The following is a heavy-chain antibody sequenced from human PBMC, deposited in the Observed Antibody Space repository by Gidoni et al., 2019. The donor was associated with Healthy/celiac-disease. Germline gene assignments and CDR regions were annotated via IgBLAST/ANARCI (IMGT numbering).Heavy chain of an antibody. D-gene: IGHD6-19*01. J-gene: IGHJ3*02. CDR2: INHSGST. CDR3: ARGRLTGYSSGWYNFDI. V-gene: IGHV4-34*01. Sequence: QVQLQQWGAGLLKPSETLSLTCAVYGGSFSGYYWSWIRQPPGKGLEWIGEINHSGSTNYNPSLKSRVTISVDTSKNQFSLKLSSVTAADTAVYYCARGRLTGYSSGWYNFDIWGQGTMVSVSS. CDR1: GGSFSGYY.